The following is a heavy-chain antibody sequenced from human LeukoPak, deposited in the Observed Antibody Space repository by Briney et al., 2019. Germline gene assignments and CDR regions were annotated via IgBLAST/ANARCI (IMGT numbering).Heavy chain of an antibody. CDR3: AKATDGYNGPSDY. J-gene: IGHJ4*02. D-gene: IGHD5-24*01. Sequence: GGSLRLSCEASGFTFNNYWMSWVRQAPGKGLEWVANIKEGGSVKHYVDSVKGRFTISRDNSKNSLYLQMNSLRAEDTALYYCAKATDGYNGPSDYWGQGTLVTVSS. V-gene: IGHV3-7*03. CDR1: GFTFNNYW. CDR2: IKEGGSVK.